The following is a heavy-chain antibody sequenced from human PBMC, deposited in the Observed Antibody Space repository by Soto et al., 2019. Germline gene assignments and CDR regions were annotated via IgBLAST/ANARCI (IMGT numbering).Heavy chain of an antibody. Sequence: SATLSLTCNVSGDSISSSPYYWGWVRQPPGKGLEWIGSIHFSGNTYYNPSLKGRVTISVDTSKNQFSLSLRSVTAADTAVYHCSRQAGDSRTSSFRFCYYMDVWGKGTTVTVSS. CDR2: IHFSGNT. V-gene: IGHV4-39*01. CDR1: GDSISSSPYY. D-gene: IGHD6-19*01. J-gene: IGHJ6*03. CDR3: SRQAGDSRTSSFRFCYYMDV.